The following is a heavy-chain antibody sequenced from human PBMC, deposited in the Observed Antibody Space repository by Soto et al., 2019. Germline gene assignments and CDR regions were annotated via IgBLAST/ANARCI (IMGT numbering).Heavy chain of an antibody. CDR3: ARYSGSYENYFDY. V-gene: IGHV3-48*03. CDR2: ISSSGSTI. J-gene: IGHJ4*02. Sequence: GGSLRLSCAASGFTFSSYEMNWVRQAPGKGLEWVSYISSSGSTIYYADSVKGRFTISRDNAENSLYLQMNSLRAEDTAVYYCARYSGSYENYFDYWGQGTLVTVSS. CDR1: GFTFSSYE. D-gene: IGHD1-26*01.